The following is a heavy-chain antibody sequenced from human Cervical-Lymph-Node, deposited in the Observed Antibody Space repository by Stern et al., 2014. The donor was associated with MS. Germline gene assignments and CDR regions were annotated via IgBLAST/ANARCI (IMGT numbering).Heavy chain of an antibody. D-gene: IGHD6-6*01. Sequence: VHLVESGGGVVQPGRSLRLSCAVSGFTFSSYGMHWVRQAPGKGLEWLAFISNDGNSKYYTDSVKGRFSISRDNSKNTLSVQMNRLRAEDTAVYYCAKEKGPSPSSYYYGMDVWGQGTMVTVS. V-gene: IGHV3-30*18. CDR1: GFTFSSYG. J-gene: IGHJ6*02. CDR2: ISNDGNSK. CDR3: AKEKGPSPSSYYYGMDV.